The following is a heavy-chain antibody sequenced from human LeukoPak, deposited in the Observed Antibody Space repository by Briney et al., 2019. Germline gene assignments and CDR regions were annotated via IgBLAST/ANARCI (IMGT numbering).Heavy chain of an antibody. CDR3: ARDGDIVAAILSYGMDV. CDR1: RFSFSTYG. Sequence: GGSLRLSCAASRFSFSTYGMHWVRQAPGKGLEWVALIWFDGSNKYYEDSVKGRFTISRDNSKNTLYLQMNSLRVEDTAVYYCARDGDIVAAILSYGMDVWGQGTTVTVSS. J-gene: IGHJ6*02. CDR2: IWFDGSNK. V-gene: IGHV3-33*01. D-gene: IGHD5-12*01.